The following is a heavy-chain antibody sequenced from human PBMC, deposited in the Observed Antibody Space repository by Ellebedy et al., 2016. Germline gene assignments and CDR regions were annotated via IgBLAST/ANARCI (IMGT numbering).Heavy chain of an antibody. CDR1: GFTFSSYW. J-gene: IGHJ4*02. CDR3: AKDYSSCFDY. CDR2: ISYDGSNK. D-gene: IGHD6-6*01. Sequence: GGSLRLSCAASGFTFSSYWMSWVRQAPGKGLEWVAVISYDGSNKYYADSVKGRFTISRDNSKNTLYLQMNSLRAEDTAVYYCAKDYSSCFDYWGQGTLVTVSS. V-gene: IGHV3-30*18.